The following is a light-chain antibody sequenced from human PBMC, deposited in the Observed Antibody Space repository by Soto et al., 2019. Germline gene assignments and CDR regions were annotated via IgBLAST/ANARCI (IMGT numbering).Light chain of an antibody. V-gene: IGKV1-8*01. CDR1: QGISSY. CDR3: QQYDSYPVA. CDR2: AAS. Sequence: AIRMTQSPSSLSASTGDRVTITCRASQGISSYLAWYQQKPGKAPKLLIYAASTWQNGVPSRFSGSGSGTDFTLTISCLQSEDFATYYCQQYDSYPVAFGQGTKVEIK. J-gene: IGKJ1*01.